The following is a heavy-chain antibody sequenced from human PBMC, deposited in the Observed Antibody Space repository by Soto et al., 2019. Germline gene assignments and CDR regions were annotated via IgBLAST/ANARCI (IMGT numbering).Heavy chain of an antibody. J-gene: IGHJ4*02. CDR1: GVTFNRQD. CDR2: IIPMFGTP. D-gene: IGHD2-21*01. V-gene: IGHV1-69*13. Sequence: VASVPVSFNSSGVTFNRQDMRWVRQAPGQGLEWMGGIIPMFGTPHYAEKFQDRVTITADESTCTAYLELSSLTSEDTAVYYCATSEGRDCYIFDYWGPGTLVTVSS. CDR3: ATSEGRDCYIFDY.